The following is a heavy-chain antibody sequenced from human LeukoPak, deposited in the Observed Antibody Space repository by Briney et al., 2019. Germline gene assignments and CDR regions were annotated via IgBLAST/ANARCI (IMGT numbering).Heavy chain of an antibody. Sequence: SETLSLTCTVSGGSISSSSYYWGWIRQPPGKGLEWIGSIYYSGSTYHNPSLKSRVTISVDTSKNQFSLKLSSVTAADTAVYYCARNYNWDRGNWFDPWGQGTLVTVSS. CDR2: IYYSGST. CDR3: ARNYNWDRGNWFDP. V-gene: IGHV4-39*07. J-gene: IGHJ5*02. D-gene: IGHD1-20*01. CDR1: GGSISSSSYY.